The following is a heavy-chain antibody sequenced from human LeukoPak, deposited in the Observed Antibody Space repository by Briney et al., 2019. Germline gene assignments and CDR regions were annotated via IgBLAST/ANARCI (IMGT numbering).Heavy chain of an antibody. V-gene: IGHV4-39*01. J-gene: IGHJ4*02. CDR2: IYYSGSI. CDR3: ARSLGTAGIDY. Sequence: SETLSLTCTVSGGSISSSSSYWGWIRQPPGKGLEWIGSIYYSGSIYYNPSLKSRVTISVAKSKNQFSLNLRSLTAQDTAVYYCARSLGTAGIDYWGQGILVTVSS. CDR1: GGSISSSSSY.